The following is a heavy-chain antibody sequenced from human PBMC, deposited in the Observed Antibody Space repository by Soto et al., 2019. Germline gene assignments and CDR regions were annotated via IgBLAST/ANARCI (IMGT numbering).Heavy chain of an antibody. V-gene: IGHV3-23*01. J-gene: IGHJ6*02. CDR1: GFTFSSYA. Sequence: PGGSLRLSCAASGFTFSSYAMSWVRQAPGRGLEWVSIISGSGASTYYADSVKGRFTVSRDNSKNTLYVQMNSLRAEDTAVYYCAKIEYASSWYYYGMDVWGQGTTVTVSS. CDR3: AKIEYASSWYYYGMDV. CDR2: ISGSGAST. D-gene: IGHD6-13*01.